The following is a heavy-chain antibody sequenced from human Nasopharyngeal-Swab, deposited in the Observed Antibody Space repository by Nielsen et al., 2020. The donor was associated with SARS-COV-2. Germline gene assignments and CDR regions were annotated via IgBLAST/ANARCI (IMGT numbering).Heavy chain of an antibody. Sequence: ASVKVSCKVSGYTLTELSMHWVRQAPGKGLEWMGGFDPEDGETTYAQKFQGRVTMTEDTSTDTAYMELSSLRSEDTAVYYCATLRITMVRGVTLNRGWFDPWGQGTLVTVSS. J-gene: IGHJ5*02. V-gene: IGHV1-24*01. D-gene: IGHD3-10*01. CDR1: GYTLTELS. CDR2: FDPEDGET. CDR3: ATLRITMVRGVTLNRGWFDP.